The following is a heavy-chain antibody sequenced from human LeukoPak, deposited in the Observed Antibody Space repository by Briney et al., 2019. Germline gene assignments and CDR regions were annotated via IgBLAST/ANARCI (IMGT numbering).Heavy chain of an antibody. CDR1: GFTFSGSA. J-gene: IGHJ4*02. CDR3: TRQWGTMSNTY. CDR2: IRSKANSYAT. Sequence: GGSLRLSCAASGFTFSGSAMHWVRQASGKGLEWVGRIRSKANSYATAYAASVKGRFTISRDDSKNTAYPQMNSLKTEDTAVYYCTRQWGTMSNTYWGQGTLVTVSS. D-gene: IGHD3-10*02. V-gene: IGHV3-73*01.